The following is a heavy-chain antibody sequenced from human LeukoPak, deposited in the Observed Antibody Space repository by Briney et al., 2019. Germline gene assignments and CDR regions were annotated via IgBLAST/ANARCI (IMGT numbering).Heavy chain of an antibody. V-gene: IGHV4-59*08. D-gene: IGHD2-15*01. CDR2: IYYSGST. CDR3: ARHATEYYYYYGMDV. CDR1: GGSISSYY. J-gene: IGHJ6*02. Sequence: SETLSLTCTVSGGSISSYYWSWIRQPSGKGLEWIGYIYYSGSTNYNPSLKSRVTISVDTSKNQFSLKLSSVTAADTAVYYCARHATEYYYYYGMDVWGQGTTVTVSS.